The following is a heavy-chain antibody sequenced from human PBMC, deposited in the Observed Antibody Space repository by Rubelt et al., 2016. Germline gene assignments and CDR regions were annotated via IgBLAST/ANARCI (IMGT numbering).Heavy chain of an antibody. CDR2: ISPGASDT. Sequence: EVLLVQSGAEVKKPGASLRISCKGSGYSFTTYWIGWVRQMPGKGLECMGIISPGASDTRYSPSFQGQFTISADKSISTAYLQWSSLKASDTAMYYCARLRGSPQGAAFDIWGQGTMVTVSS. CDR1: GYSFTTYW. J-gene: IGHJ3*02. V-gene: IGHV5-51*01. D-gene: IGHD1-26*01. CDR3: ARLRGSPQGAAFDI.